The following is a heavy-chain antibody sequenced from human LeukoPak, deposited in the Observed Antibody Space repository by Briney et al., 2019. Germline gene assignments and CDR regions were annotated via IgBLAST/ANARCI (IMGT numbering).Heavy chain of an antibody. CDR2: IWFDGSNK. V-gene: IGHV3-30*02. J-gene: IGHJ4*02. CDR1: GFSFSTYG. CDR3: ARAGVLWDYGSGSYYKY. Sequence: PGGSLRLSCEASGFSFSTYGMHWVRQAPGKGLEWVALIWFDGSNKHYADSVKGRFTISRDNSKNTLYLQMNSLRAEDTAVYYCARAGVLWDYGSGSYYKYWGQGTLVSVSS. D-gene: IGHD3-10*01.